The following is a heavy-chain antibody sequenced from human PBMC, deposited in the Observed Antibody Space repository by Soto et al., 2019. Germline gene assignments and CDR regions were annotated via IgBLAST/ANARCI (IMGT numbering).Heavy chain of an antibody. Sequence: GASVKVSCKASGYTFTSYDINWGRQAAGQGLEWMGWMNPNSGNTGYAQKFQGRVTMTRNTSISTAYMELSSLRSEDTAVYYCAKAEMAAYDAFDIWGQGTMVTVSS. V-gene: IGHV1-8*01. CDR3: AKAEMAAYDAFDI. CDR1: GYTFTSYD. CDR2: MNPNSGNT. J-gene: IGHJ3*02. D-gene: IGHD6-19*01.